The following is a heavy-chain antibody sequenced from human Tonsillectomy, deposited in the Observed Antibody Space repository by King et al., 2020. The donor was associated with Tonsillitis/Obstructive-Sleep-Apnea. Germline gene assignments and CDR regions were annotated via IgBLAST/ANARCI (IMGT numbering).Heavy chain of an antibody. CDR3: ARDSIRGYYFDY. V-gene: IGHV4-31*03. Sequence: QLQESGPGLVKPSQTLSLTCTVSGGSISSGGYYWRWIRQHPGKGLEWIGYIYYSGSTYYNPSLKSRVTISVDTSKNQFSLKLSSVTAADTAVYYCARDSIRGYYFDYWGQGTLVTVSS. D-gene: IGHD2-21*01. CDR1: GGSISSGGYY. CDR2: IYYSGST. J-gene: IGHJ4*02.